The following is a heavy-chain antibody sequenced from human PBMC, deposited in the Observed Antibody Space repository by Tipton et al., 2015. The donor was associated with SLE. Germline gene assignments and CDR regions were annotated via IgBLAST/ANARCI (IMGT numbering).Heavy chain of an antibody. Sequence: GSLRLSCTVSGGSISTYYWSWIRQPAGKGLEWIGRIYTSGSTNYSPSLKSRVTVSVDTSRNQFSLKLSSVTAADTAVYYYARGDMVVVPAAGGGYYYYMDVWGKGTTVTVSS. CDR3: ARGDMVVVPAAGGGYYYYMDV. V-gene: IGHV4-4*07. CDR2: IYTSGST. CDR1: GGSISTYY. J-gene: IGHJ6*03. D-gene: IGHD2-2*01.